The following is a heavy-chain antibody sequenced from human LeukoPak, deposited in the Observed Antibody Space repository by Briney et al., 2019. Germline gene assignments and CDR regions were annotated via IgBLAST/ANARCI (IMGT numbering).Heavy chain of an antibody. CDR3: ASRIVGAYDAFDI. J-gene: IGHJ3*02. D-gene: IGHD1-26*01. CDR1: GYSISSGYY. V-gene: IGHV4-38-2*01. CDR2: IYHSGST. Sequence: PSETLSLTCAVSGYSISSGYYWGWIRQPSGKGLEWIGSIYHSGSTYYNPSLKSRVTISVDTSKNQFSLKLSSVTAADTAVYYCASRIVGAYDAFDIWGQGTMVTVS.